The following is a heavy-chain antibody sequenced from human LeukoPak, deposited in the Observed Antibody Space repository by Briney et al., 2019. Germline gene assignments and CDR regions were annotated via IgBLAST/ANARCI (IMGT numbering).Heavy chain of an antibody. D-gene: IGHD3-3*01. J-gene: IGHJ3*02. CDR2: IYYSGST. V-gene: IGHV4-59*01. CDR1: GGSISSYY. CDR3: ARAYYDFWSGYYPPDAFDI. Sequence: PSETLSLTCTVSGGSISSYYWSWIRQPPGKGLEWIGYIYYSGSTNYNPSLKSRVTISVDTSKNQFSLKLSSVTAADTAVYYCARAYYDFWSGYYPPDAFDIWGQGTMVTVSS.